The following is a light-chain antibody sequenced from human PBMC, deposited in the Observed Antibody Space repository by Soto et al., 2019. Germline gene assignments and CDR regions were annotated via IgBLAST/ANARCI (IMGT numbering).Light chain of an antibody. V-gene: IGKV3-11*01. CDR3: QQRSEWPLCT. CDR2: DVS. Sequence: EIILTQSPATLSLSPGDRATLSCRASQRVSHYLAWYQQKPGQAPRLLIYDVSNRATGIPARFSGSGSGTAFTLTISSLEPEDFAVYFCQQRSEWPLCTFGQGTKLEIK. CDR1: QRVSHY. J-gene: IGKJ2*02.